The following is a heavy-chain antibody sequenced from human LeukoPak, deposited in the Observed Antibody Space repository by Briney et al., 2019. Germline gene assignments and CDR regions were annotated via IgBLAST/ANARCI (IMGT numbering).Heavy chain of an antibody. V-gene: IGHV4-34*01. D-gene: IGHD4-17*01. CDR3: ARVGHPTPRRVLSAVTIPTAGAFDI. CDR2: INHSGLT. CDR1: GGSFSTYY. J-gene: IGHJ3*02. Sequence: PSETLSLTCAAYGGSFSTYYWSWIRQPPGKGLERIGEINHSGLTKYNPSLKSRVIMSVDTSKNQFSLRLSSVAAADTAVYCCARVGHPTPRRVLSAVTIPTAGAFDIWGQGTMVTVSS.